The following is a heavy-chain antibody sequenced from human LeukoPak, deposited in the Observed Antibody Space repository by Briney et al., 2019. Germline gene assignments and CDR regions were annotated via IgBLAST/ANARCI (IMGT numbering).Heavy chain of an antibody. D-gene: IGHD1/OR15-1a*01. CDR2: INNDGSDT. J-gene: IGHJ4*01. Sequence: GGSLRLSCAASGFSFSNYWMHWVRQAPGKGLVWVSRINNDGSDTVYADSVKGRFTISRDNANNTLSLQMNSLRVEDTGVYYCTRGNRGPDYWGQGTLVTASS. CDR3: TRGNRGPDY. CDR1: GFSFSNYW. V-gene: IGHV3-74*01.